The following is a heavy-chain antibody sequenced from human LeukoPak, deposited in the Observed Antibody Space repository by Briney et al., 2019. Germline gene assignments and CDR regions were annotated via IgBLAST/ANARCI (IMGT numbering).Heavy chain of an antibody. CDR2: IYYSGST. CDR1: GGSISSSSYY. V-gene: IGHV4-39*07. J-gene: IGHJ6*03. CDR3: ARGLGGYIVVRYYYYMDV. D-gene: IGHD5-12*01. Sequence: SETLSLTCTVSGGSISSSSYYWGWIRQPPGKGLEWIGSIYYSGSTYYNPSLKSRVTISVDTSKNQFSLKLSSVTAADTAVYYCARGLGGYIVVRYYYYMDVWGKGTTVTVSS.